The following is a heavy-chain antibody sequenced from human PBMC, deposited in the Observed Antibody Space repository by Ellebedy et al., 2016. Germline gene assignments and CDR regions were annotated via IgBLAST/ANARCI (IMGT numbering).Heavy chain of an antibody. V-gene: IGHV1-2*02. CDR1: GYTFTSYY. CDR3: VRDIDYTLDY. Sequence: ASVKVSCXASGYTFTSYYMHWVRQAPGQGLEWMGWINPNSGGTNYAQKFQDRVTLTTDTSTTTAYMDLRSLRSDDTAMYYCVRDIDYTLDYWGQGTQVTVSS. J-gene: IGHJ4*02. CDR2: INPNSGGT. D-gene: IGHD4-11*01.